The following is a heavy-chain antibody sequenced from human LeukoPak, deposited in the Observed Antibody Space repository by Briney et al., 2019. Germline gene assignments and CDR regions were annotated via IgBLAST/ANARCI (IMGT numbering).Heavy chain of an antibody. V-gene: IGHV4-39*01. CDR3: ARRVGATDFDY. D-gene: IGHD1-26*01. J-gene: IGHJ4*02. CDR1: GASISSTSYY. Sequence: PSDTLSLTCTVSGASISSTSYYWGWVRQPPGKGLEWIGSIYYSGSTYYNPSLKSRVTISVDTSKNQFSLKLSSVTAADTAVYYCARRVGATDFDYWGQGTLVTVSS. CDR2: IYYSGST.